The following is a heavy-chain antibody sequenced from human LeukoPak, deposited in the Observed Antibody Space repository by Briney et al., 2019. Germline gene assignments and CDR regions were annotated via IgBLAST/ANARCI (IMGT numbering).Heavy chain of an antibody. V-gene: IGHV4-34*01. Sequence: PSETLSLTCAVYGGSFSGYYWSWIRQPPGKGLEWIGEINHSGSTNYNPSLKSRVTISVDTSKNQFSLKLSSVTAADTAVYYCARGPDIVVVPAALSRDYWGQGTLVTVSS. CDR3: ARGPDIVVVPAALSRDY. CDR2: INHSGST. J-gene: IGHJ4*02. D-gene: IGHD2-2*01. CDR1: GGSFSGYY.